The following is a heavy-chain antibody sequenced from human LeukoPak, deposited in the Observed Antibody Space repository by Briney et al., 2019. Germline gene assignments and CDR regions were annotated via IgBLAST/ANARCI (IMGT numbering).Heavy chain of an antibody. Sequence: GGSLRLSCAASGFTFSSYAMHWVRQAPGKGLEWVAVISYDGSNKYYADSVKGRFTISRDNSKNTLYLQMNSLRAEDTAVYYCARGSYSSQFLSYYYYGMDVWGQGTTVTVSS. CDR1: GFTFSSYA. J-gene: IGHJ6*02. D-gene: IGHD6-13*01. CDR3: ARGSYSSQFLSYYYYGMDV. V-gene: IGHV3-30-3*01. CDR2: ISYDGSNK.